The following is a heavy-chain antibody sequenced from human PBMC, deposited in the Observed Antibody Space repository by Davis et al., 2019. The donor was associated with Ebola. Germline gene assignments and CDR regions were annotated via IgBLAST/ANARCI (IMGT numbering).Heavy chain of an antibody. CDR2: IRWSGDTK. CDR1: GFNLGDAY. J-gene: IGHJ6*02. V-gene: IGHV3-11*01. CDR3: ARRRFRTSGVVIFYYGLDV. D-gene: IGHD3-3*02. Sequence: GESLKISCESSGFNLGDAYMGWIRQAPGRGLEWVSYIRWSGDTKDYADSVKGRFFISRDNAKNSVYLQMSSLRVEDTALYYCARRRFRTSGVVIFYYGLDVWGQGTTVTVSS.